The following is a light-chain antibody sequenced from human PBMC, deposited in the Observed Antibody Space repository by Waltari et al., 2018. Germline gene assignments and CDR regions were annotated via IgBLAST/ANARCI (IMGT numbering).Light chain of an antibody. J-gene: IGLJ2*01. CDR3: SSYSSSTTPLI. Sequence: QSPLTQPASVSGSPGQSITFSCIGTSSYVGVYNYVSWYQQHPGNPPKLMIYDVSNRPSGVSSRFSGSKSGNTASLTISGLQAEDEADYYCSSYSSSTTPLIFGGGTKLTVL. V-gene: IGLV2-14*03. CDR2: DVS. CDR1: SSYVGVYNY.